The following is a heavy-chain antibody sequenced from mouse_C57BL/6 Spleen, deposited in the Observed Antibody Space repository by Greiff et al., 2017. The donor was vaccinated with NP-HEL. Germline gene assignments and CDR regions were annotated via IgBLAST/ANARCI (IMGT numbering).Heavy chain of an antibody. V-gene: IGHV1-59*01. CDR1: GYTFTSYW. J-gene: IGHJ2*01. CDR2: IDPSDSYT. D-gene: IGHD1-1*01. Sequence: QVQLQQPGAELVRPGTSVKLSCKASGYTFTSYWMHWVKQRPGQGLEWIGVIDPSDSYTNYNQKFKGKATLTVDTSSSTAYMQLSSLTSEDSAVYYCARYYYGSSDGYFDYWCQGTTLTVSS. CDR3: ARYYYGSSDGYFDY.